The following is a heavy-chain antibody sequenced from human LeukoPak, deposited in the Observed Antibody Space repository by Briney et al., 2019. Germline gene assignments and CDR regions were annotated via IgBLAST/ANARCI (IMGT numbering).Heavy chain of an antibody. CDR1: GGSISSSSAY. Sequence: PSETLSLTCTVSGGSISSSSAYWGWIRQPPGKGLEWIGSIYYSKNTYYNPSLKSRVTISADTSKNQFSLTLGSVSATDTAVYYCVSPRRFSYGYFDYWGQGTLVTVSS. J-gene: IGHJ4*02. CDR2: IYYSKNT. D-gene: IGHD5-18*01. V-gene: IGHV4-39*01. CDR3: VSPRRFSYGYFDY.